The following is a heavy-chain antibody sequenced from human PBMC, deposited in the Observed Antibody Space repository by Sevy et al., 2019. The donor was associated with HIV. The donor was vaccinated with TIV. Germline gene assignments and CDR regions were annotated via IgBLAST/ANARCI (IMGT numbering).Heavy chain of an antibody. CDR2: IYYSGST. V-gene: IGHV4-61*01. D-gene: IGHD6-19*01. J-gene: IGHJ5*02. Sequence: SETLSLTCTVSGGSVSSGSYYWSWIRQPPGKGLEWIGYIYYSGSTNYNPSLKSRVTISVDTSKNQFSLKQSSVTAADTAVYYCAREGIAVADFFSNWFDPWGQGTLVTVSS. CDR3: AREGIAVADFFSNWFDP. CDR1: GGSVSSGSYY.